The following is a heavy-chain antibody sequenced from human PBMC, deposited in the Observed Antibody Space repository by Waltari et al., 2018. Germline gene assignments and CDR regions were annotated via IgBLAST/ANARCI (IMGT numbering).Heavy chain of an antibody. CDR2: INWNGGST. CDR1: GFTFDDYG. CDR3: ARGGSSCWNWYFDL. D-gene: IGHD6-19*01. V-gene: IGHV3-20*04. J-gene: IGHJ2*01. Sequence: EVQLVESGGGVVRPGGSLRLSCAASGFTFDDYGMSWVRQAPGKGLELVSGINWNGGSTGYADSGKGRFTISRDNGKNSLYLQMNSLRAEDTALYYWARGGSSCWNWYFDLWGRGTLVTVSS.